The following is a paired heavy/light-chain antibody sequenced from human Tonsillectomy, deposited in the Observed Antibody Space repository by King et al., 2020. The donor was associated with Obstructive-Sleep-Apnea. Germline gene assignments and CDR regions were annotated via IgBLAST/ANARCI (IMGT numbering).Light chain of an antibody. V-gene: IGKV1-39*01. CDR2: VAS. CDR1: QSISSY. CDR3: QQSYITEA. Sequence: DIQMTQSPSSLSASVGDRVTITCRASQSISSYLNWYQQKPGKAPKLLIYVASTLQSGVPSRFSGSGSGTDFTLTISSLQPEDFATYYCQQSYITEAFGGGTKVEIK. J-gene: IGKJ4*01.
Heavy chain of an antibody. CDR2: IYSRGST. J-gene: IGHJ5*02. Sequence: QVQLQESGPGLVKPSETLSLTCTVSGGSISSYYWSWIRQPPGKGLEWIGYIYSRGSTNYNPSLKSRITISLDTSKNQFSLKLSSVTAADTAVYYCARRKAEWYGGDPPGWFDPWGQGTLVTVSS. D-gene: IGHD3-10*01. CDR3: ARRKAEWYGGDPPGWFDP. CDR1: GGSISSYY. V-gene: IGHV4-59*08.